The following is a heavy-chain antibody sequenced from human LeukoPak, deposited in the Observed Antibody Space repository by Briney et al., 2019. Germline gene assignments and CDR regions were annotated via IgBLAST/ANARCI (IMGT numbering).Heavy chain of an antibody. CDR2: IYNTGST. J-gene: IGHJ4*02. V-gene: IGHV3-53*01. CDR1: GFIVSSNY. Sequence: GGSLRLSCAASGFIVSSNYMSWVRQAPGRGLEWVSVIYNTGSTNYADSVKDRFTISRDNSKNTLYLQMNSLRAEDTAVYYCARNSNFILDWGQGTLVTVSP. CDR3: ARNSNFILD. D-gene: IGHD1-1*01.